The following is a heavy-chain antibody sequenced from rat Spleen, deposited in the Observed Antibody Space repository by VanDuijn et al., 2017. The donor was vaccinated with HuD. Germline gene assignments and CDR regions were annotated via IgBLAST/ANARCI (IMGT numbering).Heavy chain of an antibody. CDR3: TTVGTVDYWFFDF. V-gene: IGHV5-27*01. D-gene: IGHD1-1*01. CDR1: GLSFSNYY. J-gene: IGHJ1*01. Sequence: EVQLVESGGGFVQFGRSLKLSCVASGLSFSNYYMAWVRQAPTKGLEWVAYISTGVGNTYYRDSVKGRFTISRDNAKSTLYLEMDSLRSEDTANDSCTTVGTVDYWFFDFWGPGTMVTVSS. CDR2: ISTGVGNT.